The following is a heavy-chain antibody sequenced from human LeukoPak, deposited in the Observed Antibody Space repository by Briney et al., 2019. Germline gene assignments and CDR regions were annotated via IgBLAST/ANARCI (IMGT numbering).Heavy chain of an antibody. V-gene: IGHV1-18*01. CDR1: GYTFTIYG. CDR3: ATDRYSYDSSGYFRPGPFDI. D-gene: IGHD3-22*01. J-gene: IGHJ3*02. Sequence: GAAVTVSFTGSGYTFTIYGISGVRQAPGQGGEGMGWTNTYNGNSNYTQKLQGRGRMTTDTATRTDYMDVRSKRQGDTAVYYCATDRYSYDSSGYFRPGPFDIWGQGTMVTVSS. CDR2: TNTYNGNS.